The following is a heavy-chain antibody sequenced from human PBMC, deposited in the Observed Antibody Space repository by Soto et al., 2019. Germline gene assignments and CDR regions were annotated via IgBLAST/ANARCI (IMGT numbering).Heavy chain of an antibody. Sequence: SETLSLTCAVYGGSFRGYYWSWIRQPPGKGLEWIGEINHSGSTNYNPSLKSRVTISVDTSKNQFSLKLSSVTAADTAVYYCARESQPKSGYPLRGWFDPWGQGTLVTVSS. D-gene: IGHD5-12*01. J-gene: IGHJ5*02. CDR2: INHSGST. CDR3: ARESQPKSGYPLRGWFDP. V-gene: IGHV4-34*01. CDR1: GGSFRGYY.